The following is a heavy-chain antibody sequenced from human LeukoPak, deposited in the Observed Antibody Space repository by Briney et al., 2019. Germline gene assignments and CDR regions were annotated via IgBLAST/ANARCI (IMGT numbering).Heavy chain of an antibody. D-gene: IGHD6-13*01. J-gene: IGHJ4*02. CDR3: AKGIAAADTWLIDPDYPDY. CDR1: GYTFTDYY. CDR2: INPNSGDT. Sequence: ASVKVSCKASGYTFTDYYMHWVRQAPGQGLEWMGWINPNSGDTNYAEKFQVRVTMTRDTSISTGYMELSRLSSDDAALYYCAKGIAAADTWLIDPDYPDYWGQGTLVTVSS. V-gene: IGHV1-2*02.